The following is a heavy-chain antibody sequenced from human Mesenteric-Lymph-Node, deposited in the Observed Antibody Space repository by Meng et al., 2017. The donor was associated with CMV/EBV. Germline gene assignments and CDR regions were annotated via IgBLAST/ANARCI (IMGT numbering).Heavy chain of an antibody. D-gene: IGHD3-16*02. V-gene: IGHV3-30-3*01. CDR3: ARDQVSYNYVWGTYPEY. J-gene: IGHJ4*02. Sequence: GGSLRLSCAASGFTFSSYAMHWVRQAPGKGLEWVAVISYDGSNKHYTDSVKGRFTISRDNSRNTLYLQMNSLRAEDTAVYYCARDQVSYNYVWGTYPEYWGQGTLVTVSS. CDR2: ISYDGSNK. CDR1: GFTFSSYA.